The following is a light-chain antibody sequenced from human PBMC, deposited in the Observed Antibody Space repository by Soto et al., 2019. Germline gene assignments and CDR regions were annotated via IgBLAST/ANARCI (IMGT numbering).Light chain of an antibody. CDR2: GAS. Sequence: DIVMTQSPATLSVSPGERATLSCRASQRVSSYLAWYQQKPGQAPRLLIYGASTSATGIPARFSGSRSGTEFTLTISSLQSEDFAVYYCQQYNNWPLTFGGGTKVEIK. J-gene: IGKJ4*01. V-gene: IGKV3-15*01. CDR1: QRVSSY. CDR3: QQYNNWPLT.